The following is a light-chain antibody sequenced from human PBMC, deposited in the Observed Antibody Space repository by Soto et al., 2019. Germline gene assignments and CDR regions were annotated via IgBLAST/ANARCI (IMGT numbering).Light chain of an antibody. Sequence: EILMTQSPATLSVSPGETVTFSCRASRSVSNRLAWYQHKPGQAPRLLISGASNGATGIPPKFSGSGSGTELTLTVDSLQSDDIEVYYCQQYYNWPVTFGGGTKVDSK. CDR3: QQYYNWPVT. V-gene: IGKV3-15*01. CDR2: GAS. J-gene: IGKJ4*01. CDR1: RSVSNR.